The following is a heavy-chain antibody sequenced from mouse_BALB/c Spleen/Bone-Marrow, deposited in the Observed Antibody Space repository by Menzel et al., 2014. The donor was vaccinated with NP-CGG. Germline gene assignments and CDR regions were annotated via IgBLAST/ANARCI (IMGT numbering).Heavy chain of an antibody. CDR2: ISSGSSTV. CDR3: ARSGSSSGYFDY. V-gene: IGHV5-17*02. CDR1: GFTFSSFG. Sequence: EVQRVESGGGLVQPGGSRKLSCAASGFTFSSFGMHWVRQAPEKGLEWVAYISSGSSTVYYADKVMGRFTIPRDNPKNTLFLQMTSLRSEDTAMYYCARSGSSSGYFDYWGQGTTLTVSS. J-gene: IGHJ2*01. D-gene: IGHD1-1*01.